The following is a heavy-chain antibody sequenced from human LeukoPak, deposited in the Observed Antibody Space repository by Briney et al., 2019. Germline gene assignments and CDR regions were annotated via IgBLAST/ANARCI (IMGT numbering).Heavy chain of an antibody. Sequence: GGSLRLSCAASGFTFSSYGMHWVRQAPGKGLEWVAVISYDGSNKYYADSVKGRFTISRDNSKNTLYLQMNSLRAENTAVYYCAKGVRFLEWLEYYFDYWGQGTLVTVSS. CDR1: GFTFSSYG. D-gene: IGHD3-3*01. CDR3: AKGVRFLEWLEYYFDY. J-gene: IGHJ4*02. CDR2: ISYDGSNK. V-gene: IGHV3-30*18.